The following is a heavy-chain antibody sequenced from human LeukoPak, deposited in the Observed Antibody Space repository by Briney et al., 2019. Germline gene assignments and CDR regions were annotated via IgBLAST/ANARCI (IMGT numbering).Heavy chain of an antibody. CDR1: GYTFTNYG. J-gene: IGHJ4*02. CDR2: ISAYNGNT. V-gene: IGHV1-18*01. D-gene: IGHD3-10*01. CDR3: VTRAYYYGSGSDFDY. Sequence: ASVKVSCKASGYTFTNYGISWVRQAPGQGLEWMGWISAYNGNTNYAQKFQGRVTMTEDTSTDTAYMELSSLRSEDTAVYYCVTRAYYYGSGSDFDYWGQGTLVTVSS.